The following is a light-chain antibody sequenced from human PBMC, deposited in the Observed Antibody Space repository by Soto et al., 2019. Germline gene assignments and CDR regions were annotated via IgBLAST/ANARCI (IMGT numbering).Light chain of an antibody. V-gene: IGKV3-15*01. J-gene: IGKJ3*01. Sequence: ETVMTQSPATLSVSPGERPTLSCRASLSVSSNLAWYQQKPGQAPRLLIYDASTRATGIPARFSGSGSGTEFTLTISSLQSEDFAVYYCQQYNTWPLPFGPGTKVDIK. CDR1: LSVSSN. CDR2: DAS. CDR3: QQYNTWPLP.